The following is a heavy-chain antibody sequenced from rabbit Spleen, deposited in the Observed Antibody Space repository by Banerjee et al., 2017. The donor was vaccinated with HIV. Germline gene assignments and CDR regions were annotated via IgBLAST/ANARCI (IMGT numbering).Heavy chain of an antibody. CDR3: VRDQAGYAGYGPWYFNL. Sequence: QSLEESGGGLVQPEGSLTLTCTASGISFGISDYMCWVRQAPGKGLEWIACIDAGSSGFTYHASWAKGRFTISKTSSTTVTLQATSLTAADTATYFCVRDQAGYAGYGPWYFNLGGQGTWSPS. CDR2: IDAGSSGFT. V-gene: IGHV1S40*01. D-gene: IGHD7-1*01. J-gene: IGHJ4*01. CDR1: GISFGISDY.